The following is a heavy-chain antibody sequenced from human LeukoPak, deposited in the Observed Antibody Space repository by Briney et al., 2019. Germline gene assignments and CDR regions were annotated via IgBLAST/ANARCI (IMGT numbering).Heavy chain of an antibody. CDR2: INPNGGST. D-gene: IGHD2-8*01. J-gene: IGHJ4*02. CDR1: GYTFTTHH. V-gene: IGHV1-8*03. CDR3: TRTAYCTNGVCYFTGYDH. Sequence: ASVKVSCKASGYTFTTHHINWVRQATGQGLEWMGTINPNGGSTGYTKRFQGRVTFTRSTSTSTVYMEMSSLTSEDTAVYYCTRTAYCTNGVCYFTGYDHWGQGTLVTVSS.